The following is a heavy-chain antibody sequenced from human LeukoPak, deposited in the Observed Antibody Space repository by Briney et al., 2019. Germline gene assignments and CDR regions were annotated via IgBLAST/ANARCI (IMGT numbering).Heavy chain of an antibody. Sequence: GGSLRLSCAASGFTFSSYAITWVRQAPGKGLEWVSSITISRDSTYYADSVKGRFTISSDNSKNTLYLQMNSLRAEDTAVYYCAKELRPNDYWGQGTLVTVSS. J-gene: IGHJ4*02. CDR1: GFTFSSYA. CDR2: ITISRDST. V-gene: IGHV3-23*01. CDR3: AKELRPNDY. D-gene: IGHD2-15*01.